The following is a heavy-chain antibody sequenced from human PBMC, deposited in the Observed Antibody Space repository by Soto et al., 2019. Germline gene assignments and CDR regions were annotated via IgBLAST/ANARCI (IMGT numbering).Heavy chain of an antibody. J-gene: IGHJ4*02. V-gene: IGHV4-59*01. CDR2: VLYCGRT. CDR1: GGSINNFY. CDR3: ARILDPGHSDY. D-gene: IGHD3-3*01. Sequence: SETLSLTCSVSGGSINNFYWGWIRQPPGKGLEWIGYVLYCGRTNYNPSLKSRLTISLDTSKNQFSLKLSSVTAADTAVYYCARILDPGHSDYWGLGTLVTVSS.